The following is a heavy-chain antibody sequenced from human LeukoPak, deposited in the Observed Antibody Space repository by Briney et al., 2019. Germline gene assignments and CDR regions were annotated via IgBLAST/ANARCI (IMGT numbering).Heavy chain of an antibody. D-gene: IGHD4-17*01. CDR2: IDYSGST. Sequence: SETLSFTCTVSGGSISSYYWSWIRQPPGKGLEWIGYIDYSGSTNYKPSLKRRVTISVDTSKNQFSLKLNSVTAADTAVYYCARSYGDNLNFDYWGQGSLVTVSS. CDR1: GGSISSYY. CDR3: ARSYGDNLNFDY. V-gene: IGHV4-59*01. J-gene: IGHJ4*02.